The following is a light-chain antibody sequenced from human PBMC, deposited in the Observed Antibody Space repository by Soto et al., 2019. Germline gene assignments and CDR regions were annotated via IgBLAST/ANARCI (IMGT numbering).Light chain of an antibody. Sequence: IGMTQSPATLSASPGERATLSCRASQSISSQLAWYQQKPGQPPRLLIYGASTRATGVPARFSGTESGTEFTLTISSLQSEDFALYSCQQYNIWPYTFGQGTKLEIK. CDR1: QSISSQ. CDR2: GAS. CDR3: QQYNIWPYT. V-gene: IGKV3-15*01. J-gene: IGKJ2*01.